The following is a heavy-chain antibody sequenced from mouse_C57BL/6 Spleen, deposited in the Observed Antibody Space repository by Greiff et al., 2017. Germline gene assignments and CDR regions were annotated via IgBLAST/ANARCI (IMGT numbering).Heavy chain of an antibody. CDR1: GYTFTDYN. Sequence: DVQLQESGPELVKPGASVKMSCKASGYTFTDYNMHWVKQSHGKSLEWIGYINPNNGGTSYNQKFKGKATLTVNKSSSTAYMELRSLTSEDSAVYYCARQTGTRGYWGQGTTLTVSS. D-gene: IGHD4-1*01. V-gene: IGHV1-22*01. CDR2: INPNNGGT. J-gene: IGHJ2*01. CDR3: ARQTGTRGY.